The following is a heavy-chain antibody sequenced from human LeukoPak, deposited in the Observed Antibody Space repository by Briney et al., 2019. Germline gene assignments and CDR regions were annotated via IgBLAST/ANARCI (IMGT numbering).Heavy chain of an antibody. V-gene: IGHV1-3*01. J-gene: IGHJ5*02. CDR1: GYTFTNYA. CDR2: INAGNGNT. D-gene: IGHD3-3*01. Sequence: GASVKVSCKASGYTFTNYAIHWVRQAPGQRLEWMGWINAGNGNTEYSQNLQDRVTITRDTSASTAYMELSSLRSEDTAVYYCARAVSFWSGYYDSWNWFDPWGQGTLVTVSS. CDR3: ARAVSFWSGYYDSWNWFDP.